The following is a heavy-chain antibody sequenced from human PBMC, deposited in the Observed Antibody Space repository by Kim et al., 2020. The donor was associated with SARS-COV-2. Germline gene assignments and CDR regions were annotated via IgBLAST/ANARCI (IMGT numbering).Heavy chain of an antibody. CDR3: TPAPTGDY. V-gene: IGHV3-15*01. Sequence: GTTDYAAPVKGRFTISRDDSKNTLYLQMNSLKTEDTAVYYCTPAPTGDYWGQGTLVTVSS. J-gene: IGHJ4*02. CDR2: GTT.